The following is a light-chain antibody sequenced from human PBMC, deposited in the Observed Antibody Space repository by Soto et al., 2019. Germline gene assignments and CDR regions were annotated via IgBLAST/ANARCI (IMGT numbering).Light chain of an antibody. J-gene: IGKJ1*01. Sequence: IQITHAPCYLSASVLDGVTLTFLASQDIRNFLAWYQKKPGKAPRLLIYDASALQSGVPSRFSALGSGTDFTLTISSLQPDDVAVYYCQKYNSAPRTFGKGTTVDIK. V-gene: IGKV1-27*01. CDR2: DAS. CDR1: QDIRNF. CDR3: QKYNSAPRT.